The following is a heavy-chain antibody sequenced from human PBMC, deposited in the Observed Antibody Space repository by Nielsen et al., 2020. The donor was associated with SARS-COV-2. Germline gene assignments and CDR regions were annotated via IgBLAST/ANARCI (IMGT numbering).Heavy chain of an antibody. CDR2: IRSKAYGGTT. J-gene: IGHJ4*02. D-gene: IGHD3-16*01. CDR1: GFTFGDYA. CDR3: TRWGDYFDY. V-gene: IGHV3-49*03. Sequence: GESLKISCTASGFTFGDYAMSWLRQAPGKGLEWVGFIRSKAYGGTTEYAASVKGRFTISRDDSKSIAYLQMNSLKTEDTAVYYCTRWGDYFDYWGQGTLVTVSS.